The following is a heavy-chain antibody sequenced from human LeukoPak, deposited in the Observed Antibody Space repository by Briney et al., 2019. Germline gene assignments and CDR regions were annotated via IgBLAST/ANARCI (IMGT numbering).Heavy chain of an antibody. Sequence: PSETLSLTCAVYGESFSGYYWTWIRQPPGKGLEWIGQINHSGSTNYIPSLKSRVTISVATSKNQFSLNLNSVTAADTAVYYCARRGSTGTTTVDYWGQGTLVTVSS. CDR1: GESFSGYY. V-gene: IGHV4-34*01. CDR3: ARRGSTGTTTVDY. D-gene: IGHD1-1*01. J-gene: IGHJ4*02. CDR2: INHSGST.